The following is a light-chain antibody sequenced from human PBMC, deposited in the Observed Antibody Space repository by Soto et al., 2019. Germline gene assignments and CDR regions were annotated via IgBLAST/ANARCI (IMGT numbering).Light chain of an antibody. CDR3: QQYYSPWT. J-gene: IGKJ1*01. CDR1: QSVLYSSNSKNY. V-gene: IGKV4-1*01. Sequence: DIVMTQSPDSLAVSLGERATINCKSSQSVLYSSNSKNYIAWYQQKPGQPPKLLIYWASTRESGVPDRFSGSGSGTDFTLTISSLQAEDVAVYYCQQYYSPWTFGQGTKVEIK. CDR2: WAS.